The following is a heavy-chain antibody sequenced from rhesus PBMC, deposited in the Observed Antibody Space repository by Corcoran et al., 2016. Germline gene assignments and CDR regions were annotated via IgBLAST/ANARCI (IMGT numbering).Heavy chain of an antibody. Sequence: EVQLVESGGGLVQPGGSLRLSCAASGFTFSNYWISWGRQAPGKGRDWVGRIKNQAYGGTAAYAESGKGRFTISRDDSKNTLYLQMNSLKTEDTAVYYCTRRTYYGYNSLDVWGRGVLVTVSS. D-gene: IGHD2-15*01. J-gene: IGHJ5-2*02. CDR3: TRRTYYGYNSLDV. CDR1: GFTFSNYW. V-gene: IGHV3-16*02. CDR2: IKNQAYGGTA.